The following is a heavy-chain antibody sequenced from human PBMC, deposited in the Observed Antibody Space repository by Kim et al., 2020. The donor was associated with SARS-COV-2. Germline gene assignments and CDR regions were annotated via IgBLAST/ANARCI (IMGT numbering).Heavy chain of an antibody. CDR3: ARDRDIVLMVYAIPLCGMDV. Sequence: RFTISRDNSKNTLYLQMNSLRAEDTAVYYCARDRDIVLMVYAIPLCGMDVWGQGTTVTVSS. D-gene: IGHD2-8*01. V-gene: IGHV3-30*01. J-gene: IGHJ6*02.